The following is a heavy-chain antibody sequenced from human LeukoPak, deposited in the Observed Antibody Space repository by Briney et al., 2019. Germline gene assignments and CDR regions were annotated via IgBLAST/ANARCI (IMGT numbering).Heavy chain of an antibody. D-gene: IGHD2-2*01. V-gene: IGHV3-23*01. CDR2: ISGSGGST. J-gene: IGHJ4*02. Sequence: PGGSLRLSCAASGFTFSNYAMSWVRQAPGKGLEWVSAISGSGGSTYYADSVKGRFTISRDNSKNTLYLQMNSLRAEDTAVYYCAKDKAGVVPAATHFDFWGQGTLVTVPS. CDR3: AKDKAGVVPAATHFDF. CDR1: GFTFSNYA.